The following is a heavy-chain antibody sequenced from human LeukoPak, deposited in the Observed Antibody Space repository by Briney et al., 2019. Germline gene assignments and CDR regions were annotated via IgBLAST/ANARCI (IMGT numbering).Heavy chain of an antibody. CDR2: TSYTGST. V-gene: IGHV4-39*01. CDR1: GGSVSSSSFY. D-gene: IGHD1-26*01. CDR3: ARRPASRSYYFDY. J-gene: IGHJ4*02. Sequence: KPSETLSLTCTVSGGSVSSSSFYWGWIRQAPGKRLEWIGSTSYTGSTYYNPSLKSRVTISVDTSKNHFSLRLTSVTAADTAVYYCARRPASRSYYFDYWGQGTLVSVSS.